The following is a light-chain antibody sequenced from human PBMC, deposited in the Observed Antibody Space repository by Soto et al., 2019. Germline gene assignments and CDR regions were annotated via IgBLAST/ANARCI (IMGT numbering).Light chain of an antibody. J-gene: IGKJ3*01. Sequence: EIVMTQSPGTLSLSPGERATLSCRASQSVSSSLAWYQQKPSQAPRLLIYGASSRATGIPDRFSGSGSGTDFTLTISSLEPEDFAVYYCQHRNNRPFSFGPGTKVDIK. CDR2: GAS. CDR1: QSVSSS. CDR3: QHRNNRPFS. V-gene: IGKV3-11*01.